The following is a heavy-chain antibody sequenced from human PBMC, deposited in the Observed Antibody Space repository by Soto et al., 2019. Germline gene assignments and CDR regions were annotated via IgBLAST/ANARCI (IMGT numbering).Heavy chain of an antibody. CDR3: ARQKRSGVTLYYYYYYGMDV. D-gene: IGHD2-21*02. V-gene: IGHV4-39*01. CDR1: GGSISSSSYY. J-gene: IGHJ6*02. CDR2: IYYSGST. Sequence: SETLSLTCTVSGGSISSSSYYWGWIRQPPGKGLEWIGSIYYSGSTYYNPSLKSRVTISVDTSKNQFSLKLSSVTAADTAVYYCARQKRSGVTLYYYYYYGMDVWGQGTTVTVSS.